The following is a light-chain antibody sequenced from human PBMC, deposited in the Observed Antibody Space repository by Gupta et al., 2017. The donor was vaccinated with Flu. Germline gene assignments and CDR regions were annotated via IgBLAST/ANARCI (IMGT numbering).Light chain of an antibody. V-gene: IGKV2-28*01. J-gene: IGKJ4*01. Sequence: TPGEPASSSCRSSQTLLHSNGYNYLDWYVQKPGQSPQLLIYLGSHRASGGPDRFSGSGLGTDFTLKISRGEAEDVGIYYCMQGLHIYPLTFGGGTKLEIK. CDR1: QTLLHSNGYNY. CDR2: LGS. CDR3: MQGLHIYPLT.